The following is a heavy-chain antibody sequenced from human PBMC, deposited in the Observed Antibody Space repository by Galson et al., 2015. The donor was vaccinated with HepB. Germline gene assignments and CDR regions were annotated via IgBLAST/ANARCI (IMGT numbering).Heavy chain of an antibody. Sequence: SLRLSCAASGFTFSNSAMSWVRQAPGKGLEWVATISDSGGDTYYADSVKGRFTISRDNSKDTLYLQMYSLRAEDTAVYYCAKYYRGGTCYGYYFDYWGQGTLVTVSS. J-gene: IGHJ4*02. D-gene: IGHD2-15*01. CDR3: AKYYRGGTCYGYYFDY. V-gene: IGHV3-23*01. CDR2: ISDSGGDT. CDR1: GFTFSNSA.